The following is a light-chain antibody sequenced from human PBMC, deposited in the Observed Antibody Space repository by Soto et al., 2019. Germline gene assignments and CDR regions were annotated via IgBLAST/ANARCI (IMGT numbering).Light chain of an antibody. V-gene: IGKV3-15*01. Sequence: EIVMTQSPATLSASPGEGATLSCRASHSVSTILAWYQQQPGQAPRLLIYGASSRVTGIPARFSGSGSGTEFTLTISSLQSEDFAVYYCQQYYNWPLTFGGGTKVEIK. CDR2: GAS. J-gene: IGKJ4*01. CDR3: QQYYNWPLT. CDR1: HSVSTI.